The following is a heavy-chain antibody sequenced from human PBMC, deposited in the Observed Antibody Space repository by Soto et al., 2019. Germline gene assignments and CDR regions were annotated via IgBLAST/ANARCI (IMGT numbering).Heavy chain of an antibody. Sequence: SQTLSLTCAISGDSVSSNSAAWNWIRQSPSRGLEWLGRTYYRSKWYNDYAVSVKSRITINPDTSKNQFSLQLNSVTPEDTAVYYCAGGLGQLPPGYYYGMDVWGQGTTVTVSS. CDR1: GDSVSSNSAA. CDR3: AGGLGQLPPGYYYGMDV. V-gene: IGHV6-1*01. D-gene: IGHD2-2*01. J-gene: IGHJ6*02. CDR2: TYYRSKWYN.